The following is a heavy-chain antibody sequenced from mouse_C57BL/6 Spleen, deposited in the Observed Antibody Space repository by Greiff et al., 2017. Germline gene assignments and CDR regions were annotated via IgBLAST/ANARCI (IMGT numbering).Heavy chain of an antibody. CDR3: ARGREHWYFDV. Sequence: EVQGVESGGGLVKPGGSLKLSCAASGFTFSSYAMSWVRQTPEKRLEWVATISDGGSYTYYPDNVKGRFTISRDNAKNNLYLQMSHLKSEDTAMYYCARGREHWYFDVWGTGTTVTVSS. CDR2: ISDGGSYT. V-gene: IGHV5-4*01. CDR1: GFTFSSYA. J-gene: IGHJ1*03.